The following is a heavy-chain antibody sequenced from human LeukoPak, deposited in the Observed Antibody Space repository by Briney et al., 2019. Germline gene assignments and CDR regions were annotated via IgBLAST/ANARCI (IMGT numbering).Heavy chain of an antibody. CDR1: GGSISSYY. J-gene: IGHJ5*02. CDR3: ARASGWSTYWFDP. D-gene: IGHD6-19*01. Sequence: PSETLSLTCTVSGGSISSYYWSWIRQPPGKGLEWIGYIYYSGSTNYNPSLKSRVTISVDTSKNQFSLKLSSVTAADTAVYYCARASGWSTYWFDPWGQGTLVTVSS. V-gene: IGHV4-59*01. CDR2: IYYSGST.